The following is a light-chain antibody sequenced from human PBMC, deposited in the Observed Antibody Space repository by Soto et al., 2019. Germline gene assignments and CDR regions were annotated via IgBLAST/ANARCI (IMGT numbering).Light chain of an antibody. V-gene: IGLV2-23*01. CDR3: CTYVGSSTYV. J-gene: IGLJ1*01. Sequence: QSALTQPASVSGSPGQSITISCTGTSSTVGSYNLVSWYQQHPGKAPKLMIYEGIKRPSGVSNRFSGSKSGNTASLTISGLKAEDEADYYCCTYVGSSTYVFGTGTKLTVL. CDR2: EGI. CDR1: SSTVGSYNL.